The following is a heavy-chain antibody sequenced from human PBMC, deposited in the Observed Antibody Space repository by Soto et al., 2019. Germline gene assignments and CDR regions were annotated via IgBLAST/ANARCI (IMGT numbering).Heavy chain of an antibody. D-gene: IGHD6-6*01. CDR3: GGSNRYSSSSGWGGGFDY. Sequence: QVQLVESGGGVVQPGGSLRLSCATSGFTFSDSGMHWVRQAPGKGLEWVAVIWSDGSDKSYADSVEGRFTISRDNSKNTLDFKRNSLRAEETAVYYGGGSNRYSSSSGWGGGFDYWGQGTLVTVSS. CDR1: GFTFSDSG. CDR2: IWSDGSDK. V-gene: IGHV3-33*01. J-gene: IGHJ4*02.